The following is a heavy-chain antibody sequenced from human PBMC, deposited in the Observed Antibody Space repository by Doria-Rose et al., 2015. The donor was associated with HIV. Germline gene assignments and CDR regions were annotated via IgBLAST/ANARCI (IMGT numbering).Heavy chain of an antibody. CDR3: ARIKSSRWYHKYYFDF. D-gene: IGHD6-13*01. CDR2: IFTDDER. J-gene: IGHJ4*02. CDR1: GVSLSSPGMG. Sequence: QITLKESGPVLVKPTETLTLTCTVSGVSLSSPGMGVSWIRQTPGKALEWLATIFTDDERSYNTSLKSRLTISRCTSKSQVVLTMTDMDPVDTATYYCARIKSSRWYHKYYFDFWGQGTLVIVSA. V-gene: IGHV2-26*01.